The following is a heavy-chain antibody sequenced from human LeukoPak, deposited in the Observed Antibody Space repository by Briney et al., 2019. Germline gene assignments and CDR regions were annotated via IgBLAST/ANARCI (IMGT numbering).Heavy chain of an antibody. J-gene: IGHJ3*02. CDR2: IYYSGST. D-gene: IGHD4-17*01. Sequence: PSETLSLTCTVSGGSISSSSYYWGWIRQPPGKGLEWIGSIYYSGSTYYNPSLKSRVTISVDTSKNQFSLKLSSVTAADTAVYYCARVNGDYVPGAFDIWGQGTMVTVSS. CDR3: ARVNGDYVPGAFDI. V-gene: IGHV4-39*07. CDR1: GGSISSSSYY.